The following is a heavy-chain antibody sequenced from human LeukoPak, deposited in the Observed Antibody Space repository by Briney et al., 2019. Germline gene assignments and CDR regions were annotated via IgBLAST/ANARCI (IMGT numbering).Heavy chain of an antibody. CDR1: GFTFDDYA. V-gene: IGHV3-9*01. J-gene: IGHJ4*02. D-gene: IGHD1/OR15-1a*01. Sequence: GGSLRLSCAASGFTFDDYAMHWVRQAPGKGLEWVSGISWNSGSIGYADSVKGRFTISRDNAKNSLYLQMNSLRAEDTAVYYCARFGWTGITSFDYWGQGTLVTVSS. CDR3: ARFGWTGITSFDY. CDR2: ISWNSGSI.